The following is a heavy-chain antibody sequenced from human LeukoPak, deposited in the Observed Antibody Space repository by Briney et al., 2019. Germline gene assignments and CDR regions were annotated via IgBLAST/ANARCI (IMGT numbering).Heavy chain of an antibody. V-gene: IGHV4-39*01. D-gene: IGHD4-17*01. CDR2: IYYRGST. J-gene: IGHJ4*02. CDR3: ARVWHGDYVLDN. Sequence: SETLSLTRTVSGGSISSSSHYWGWIRQPPGKGPEWFGSIYYRGSTQYNPSLKSRVTISVDTSKNQFSLKLTSVTATDTAVYFCARVWHGDYVLDNWGQGTLVIVSS. CDR1: GGSISSSSHY.